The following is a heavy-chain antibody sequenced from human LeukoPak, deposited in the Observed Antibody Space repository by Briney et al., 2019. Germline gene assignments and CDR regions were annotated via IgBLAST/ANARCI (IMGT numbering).Heavy chain of an antibody. D-gene: IGHD6-13*01. V-gene: IGHV1-18*01. CDR1: GYTFTSYG. J-gene: IGHJ4*02. CDR3: ARVWSDSSSWYVGYYFDY. Sequence: ASVKVSCKASGYTFTSYGISWVRLAPGQGLEWMGWISAYNGNTNYAQKLQGRVTMTTDTSTSTAYMELRSLRSDDTAVYYCARVWSDSSSWYVGYYFDYWGQGSLVTVSS. CDR2: ISAYNGNT.